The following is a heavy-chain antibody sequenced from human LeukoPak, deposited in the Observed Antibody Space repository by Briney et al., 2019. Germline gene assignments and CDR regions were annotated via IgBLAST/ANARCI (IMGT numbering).Heavy chain of an antibody. J-gene: IGHJ5*02. V-gene: IGHV4-34*01. CDR2: INHSGST. CDR3: ARGGVRVVVVAAKSAAFDP. D-gene: IGHD2-15*01. Sequence: SETLSLTCAVYGGSFSGYYWSWIRQPPGKGLEWIGEINHSGSTNYNPSLKSRVTISVDTSKNQFSLKLSSVTAADTAVYYCARGGVRVVVVAAKSAAFDPWSQGTLVTVSS. CDR1: GGSFSGYY.